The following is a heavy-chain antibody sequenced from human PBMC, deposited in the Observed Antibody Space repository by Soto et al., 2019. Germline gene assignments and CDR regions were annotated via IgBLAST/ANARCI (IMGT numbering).Heavy chain of an antibody. CDR2: SHQSGNT. V-gene: IGHV4-4*02. J-gene: IGHJ4*02. Sequence: QVQLQESGPGLVKPSGTLSLTCAVSGVSIGSHDWWTWVRQPPGKGLEWIGESHQSGNTNYNSPLESRVTISLDKSKNHFSLQLSSVTVADTAVYYCATRDTGRVYWGQGTLVTVSS. D-gene: IGHD5-18*01. CDR1: GVSIGSHDW. CDR3: ATRDTGRVY.